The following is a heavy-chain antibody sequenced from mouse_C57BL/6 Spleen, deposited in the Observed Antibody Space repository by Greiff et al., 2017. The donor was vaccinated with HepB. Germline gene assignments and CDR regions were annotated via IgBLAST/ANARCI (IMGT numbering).Heavy chain of an antibody. J-gene: IGHJ4*01. CDR1: GYAFSSYW. Sequence: QVQLQQSGAELVKPGASVKISCKASGYAFSSYWMNWVKQRPGKGLEWIGQIYPGDGDTNYNGKFKGKATLTADKSSSTAYMQLSSLTSEDSAVYFCARGYYGSRWAMDYWGQGTSVTVSS. CDR2: IYPGDGDT. V-gene: IGHV1-80*01. CDR3: ARGYYGSRWAMDY. D-gene: IGHD1-1*01.